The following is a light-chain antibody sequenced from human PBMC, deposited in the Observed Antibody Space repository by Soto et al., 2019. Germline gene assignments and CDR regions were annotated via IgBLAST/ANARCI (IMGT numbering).Light chain of an antibody. CDR3: QTWGTGFQF. Sequence: QLVLTQSPSASASLGASVKLTCTLSSGHSSYAIAWLQKQPGKGPRYLMDLNNDGSHTKGDGIPDRFSGSSSGADRYLIISSLQSEDEADYYCQTWGTGFQFFGGGTKLTVL. CDR2: LNNDGSH. V-gene: IGLV4-69*01. CDR1: SGHSSYA. J-gene: IGLJ2*01.